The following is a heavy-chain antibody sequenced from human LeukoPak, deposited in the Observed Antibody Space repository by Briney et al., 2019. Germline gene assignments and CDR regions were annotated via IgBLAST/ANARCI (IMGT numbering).Heavy chain of an antibody. CDR3: ARGKRDIVLMVYATNLYYFDY. D-gene: IGHD2-8*01. Sequence: SETLSLTCTVSGYSISSGYYWGWIRQPPGKGLEWIGSIYHSGSTYYNPSLKSRVTISVDTSKNQFSLKLSSVTAADTAVYYCARGKRDIVLMVYATNLYYFDYWGQGTLVTVSS. CDR1: GYSISSGYY. V-gene: IGHV4-38-2*02. J-gene: IGHJ4*02. CDR2: IYHSGST.